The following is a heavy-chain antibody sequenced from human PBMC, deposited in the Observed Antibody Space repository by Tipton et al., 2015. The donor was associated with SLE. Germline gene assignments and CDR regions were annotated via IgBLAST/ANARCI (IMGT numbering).Heavy chain of an antibody. D-gene: IGHD4-11*01. V-gene: IGHV4-59*01. CDR2: VYNSGAT. CDR1: GGSISQYY. J-gene: IGHJ6*03. CDR3: ARVGYSHYMDV. Sequence: TLSLTCTVSGGSISQYYWTWIRQSPGQGLEWVGYVYNSGATDTNPSLRSRVIISQDTSKSQFSLRLTSLTAADTAVYYCARVGYSHYMDVWGKGTTVTVSS.